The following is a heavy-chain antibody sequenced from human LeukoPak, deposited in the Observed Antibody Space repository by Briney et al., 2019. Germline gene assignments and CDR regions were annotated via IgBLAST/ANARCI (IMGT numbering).Heavy chain of an antibody. CDR2: ISYDGSNK. Sequence: GGSLRLSCAASGFTFSSYAMHWVRQAPGKGLEWVAVISYDGSNKYYADSVKGRFTISRDNSKNTLYLQMNSLRAEDTAVYYCAKGHSSGYYWDAFDIWGQGTMVTVSS. V-gene: IGHV3-30*04. CDR1: GFTFSSYA. D-gene: IGHD3-22*01. CDR3: AKGHSSGYYWDAFDI. J-gene: IGHJ3*02.